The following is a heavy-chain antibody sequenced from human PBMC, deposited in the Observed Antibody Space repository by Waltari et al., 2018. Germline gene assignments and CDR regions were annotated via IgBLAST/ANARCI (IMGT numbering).Heavy chain of an antibody. CDR1: GFNFISYA. CDR3: ARHLYSIDYLELAK. J-gene: IGHJ4*02. CDR2: MSDSGVIT. Sequence: EEHLLESGGGLAQPGGSLRLSCAASGFNFISYAMGWVRQAPGKGRGWVSCMSDSGVITKYADSVKGRFTVSRDNSKNTVFLHLNSLRAEDTAIYYCARHLYSIDYLELAKWGQGTLVTVSS. V-gene: IGHV3-23*01. D-gene: IGHD3-22*01.